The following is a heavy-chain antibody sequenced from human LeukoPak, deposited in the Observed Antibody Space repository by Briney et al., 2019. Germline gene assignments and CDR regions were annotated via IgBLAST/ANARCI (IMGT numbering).Heavy chain of an antibody. J-gene: IGHJ3*02. Sequence: GGSLRLSCSASGFTFSTFPMHWVRQAPGKGLEYFSAISRNGDTTYYADSVKGRFTISRDNSKNTLYRQMSSLRPEDMAVYYCVKALTDDAFDIWGQGTMVTVSS. CDR2: ISRNGDTT. CDR1: GFTFSTFP. CDR3: VKALTDDAFDI. V-gene: IGHV3-64D*06.